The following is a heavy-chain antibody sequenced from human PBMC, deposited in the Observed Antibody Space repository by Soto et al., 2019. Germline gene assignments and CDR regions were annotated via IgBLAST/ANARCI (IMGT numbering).Heavy chain of an antibody. D-gene: IGHD2-21*01. CDR1: GGSLGDVY. V-gene: IGHV4-59*08. J-gene: IGHJ4*02. CDR3: ARHGGDVVMVRD. CDR2: ISTTGVT. Sequence: QVKLQESGRGLVKPSETLSLSCTVSGGSLGDVYWTWIRQPPGKEMEWIGYISTTGVTNYSPSLKSRVTMSTDTSKNQFSLNLSSVTAADKAIYFCARHGGDVVMVRDWGQGIQVTVSS.